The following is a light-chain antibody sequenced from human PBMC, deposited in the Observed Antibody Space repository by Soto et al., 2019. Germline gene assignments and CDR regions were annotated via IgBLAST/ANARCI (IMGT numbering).Light chain of an antibody. CDR2: EVS. CDR1: SSDIGGYNY. J-gene: IGLJ1*01. Sequence: QSALTQPASVSGSPGQSIIISSTGTSSDIGGYNYVSWYQQHPGKAPKLMIYEVSNRPSGVSNRFSGSKSGNTASLTISGLQAEDEADYYCSSYTGSSTPYVFGTGTKLTVL. V-gene: IGLV2-14*01. CDR3: SSYTGSSTPYV.